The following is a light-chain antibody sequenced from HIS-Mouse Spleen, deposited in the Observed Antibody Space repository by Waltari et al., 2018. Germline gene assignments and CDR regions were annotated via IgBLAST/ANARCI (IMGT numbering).Light chain of an antibody. Sequence: QAVLTQPSSLSASPGASASLTCTLRSGINVGTYRIYWYQQNPGSPPQYLLRYKSDSDKQQGSGVPIRFSGSKDASANAGILLISGLQSEDEADYYCMIWHSSAWVFGGGTKLTVL. V-gene: IGLV5-45*03. CDR3: MIWHSSAWV. CDR2: YKSDSDK. CDR1: SGINVGTYR. J-gene: IGLJ3*02.